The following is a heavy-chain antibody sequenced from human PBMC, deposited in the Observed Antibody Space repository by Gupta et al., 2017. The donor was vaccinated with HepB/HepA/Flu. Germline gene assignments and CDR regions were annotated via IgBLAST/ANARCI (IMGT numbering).Heavy chain of an antibody. Sequence: QVQLVQSGAEVKKPGASVKVSCKASGYTFTGYYMHWVRQAPGQGLEWMGWINPNSGGTNYAQKFQGRVTMTRDTSISTAYMELSRLRSDDTAVYYCATAGRGSTRNHGKKYYYYYMDVWGKGTTVTVSS. CDR3: ATAGRGSTRNHGKKYYYYYMDV. CDR2: INPNSGGT. J-gene: IGHJ6*03. D-gene: IGHD1-1*01. CDR1: GYTFTGYY. V-gene: IGHV1-2*02.